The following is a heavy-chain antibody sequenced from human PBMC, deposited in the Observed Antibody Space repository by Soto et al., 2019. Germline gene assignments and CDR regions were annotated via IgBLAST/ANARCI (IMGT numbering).Heavy chain of an antibody. Sequence: SETLSLTCTVSGGSISSYYWSWIRQPAGKGLEWIGRFYTSGSTNYNPSLKSRVTMSVDTSKNQFSLKLTSVTAADTAVYYCARDESRSSRRGAFDIWGQGTMVTVS. CDR3: ARDESRSSRRGAFDI. V-gene: IGHV4-4*07. J-gene: IGHJ3*02. CDR1: GGSISSYY. D-gene: IGHD6-6*01. CDR2: FYTSGST.